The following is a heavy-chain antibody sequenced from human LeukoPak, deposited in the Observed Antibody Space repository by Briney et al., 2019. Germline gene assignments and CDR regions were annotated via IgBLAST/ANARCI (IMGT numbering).Heavy chain of an antibody. Sequence: SVKVSCKASGGTFSSYAFSWVRQAPGQRLEWMGGIIPIFGTSNYAQKFQGRVTITADESTSTAYMELSSLRSEDTALYYCANTYSTSPYQDHWFDPWGQGTLVTVSS. CDR2: IIPIFGTS. D-gene: IGHD6-13*01. CDR1: GGTFSSYA. CDR3: ANTYSTSPYQDHWFDP. J-gene: IGHJ5*02. V-gene: IGHV1-69*13.